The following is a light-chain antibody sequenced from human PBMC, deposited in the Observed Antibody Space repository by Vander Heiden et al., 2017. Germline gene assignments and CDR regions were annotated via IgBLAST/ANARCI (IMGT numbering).Light chain of an antibody. V-gene: IGKV1-39*01. CDR3: QQSDSTPNT. J-gene: IGKJ5*01. CDR2: AAS. Sequence: DIHITQSPSSLSASVGDRVTITCRASQSISSYLNWYQQKPGKAPKLLIYAASSLQSGVPSRFSGSGSGTDFTLTISSLQPEDFATYYCQQSDSTPNTFGQGTRLEIK. CDR1: QSISSY.